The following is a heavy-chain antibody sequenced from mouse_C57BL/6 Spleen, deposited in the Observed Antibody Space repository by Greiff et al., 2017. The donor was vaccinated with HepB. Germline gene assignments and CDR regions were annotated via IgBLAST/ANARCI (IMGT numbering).Heavy chain of an antibody. CDR2: IDPSDSET. CDR1: GYTFTSYW. J-gene: IGHJ3*01. Sequence: VQLQQSGAELVRPGSSVKLSCKASGYTFTSYWMHWVKQRPIQGLEWIGNIDPSDSETHYNQKFKDKATLTVDNSSSTAYMQLSSLTSEDSAVYYCARSGGYDSWFAYWGQGTLVTVSA. V-gene: IGHV1-52*01. D-gene: IGHD2-2*01. CDR3: ARSGGYDSWFAY.